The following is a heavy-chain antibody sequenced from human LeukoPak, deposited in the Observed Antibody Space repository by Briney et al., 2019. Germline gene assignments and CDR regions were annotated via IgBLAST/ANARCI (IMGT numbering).Heavy chain of an antibody. CDR3: ARELRGYNRLRTYYYYMDV. V-gene: IGHV3-21*04. J-gene: IGHJ6*03. CDR1: GFTFSSYG. D-gene: IGHD5-24*01. Sequence: GGSLRLSCAASGFTFSSYGMHWVRQAPGKGLEWVSSIRSSSTYIYYADSLKGRFTISRDNAKNSLYLQMNSLRTEDTAVYYCARELRGYNRLRTYYYYMDVWGKGTTVTVSS. CDR2: IRSSSTYI.